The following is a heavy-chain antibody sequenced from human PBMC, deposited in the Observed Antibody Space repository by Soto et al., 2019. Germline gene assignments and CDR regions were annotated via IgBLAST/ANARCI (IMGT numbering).Heavy chain of an antibody. J-gene: IGHJ5*01. CDR2: IFYSGST. D-gene: IGHD3-10*01. Sequence: QVQLQESGPGLVKPSETLSLTCTVSGGSISSYYWSWIRQPPGKGLEWSGFIFYSGSTSYNPSLKSRVTISADTTEYTFSLKMNSGTAADTAVYYCASTIGDPVRGVDSWGQGTLVAVS. V-gene: IGHV4-59*01. CDR3: ASTIGDPVRGVDS. CDR1: GGSISSYY.